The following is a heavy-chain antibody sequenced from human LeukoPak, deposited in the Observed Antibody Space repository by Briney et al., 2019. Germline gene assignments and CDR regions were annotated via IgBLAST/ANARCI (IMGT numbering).Heavy chain of an antibody. V-gene: IGHV3-53*01. CDR2: IYSGGST. CDR3: ARDLPVVY. D-gene: IGHD4-23*01. Sequence: GGSLRLSCAASGFTFSSYAMSWVRQVPGKGLEWVSVIYSGGSTYYADSVKGRFTISRDNSKNSLYLQMNSLRAEDTAVYYCARDLPVVYWGQGTLVTVSS. CDR1: GFTFSSYA. J-gene: IGHJ4*02.